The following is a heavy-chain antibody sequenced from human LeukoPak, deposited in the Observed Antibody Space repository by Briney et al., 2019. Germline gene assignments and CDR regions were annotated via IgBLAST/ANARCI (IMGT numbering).Heavy chain of an antibody. J-gene: IGHJ4*02. D-gene: IGHD6-19*01. V-gene: IGHV3-74*01. CDR3: ARGLSYAVAYGDY. Sequence: GGSLRLSCAASGFTFSSYAMHWVRQAPGKGLVWVAAINRDGTGTSHADSVRGRFTVSRDNAKNTLYLQLNSLRADDTAVYYCARGLSYAVAYGDYWGQGTLVTVSS. CDR1: GFTFSSYA. CDR2: INRDGTGT.